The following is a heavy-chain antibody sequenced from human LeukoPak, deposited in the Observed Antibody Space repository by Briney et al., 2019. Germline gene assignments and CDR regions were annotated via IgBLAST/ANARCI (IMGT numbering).Heavy chain of an antibody. V-gene: IGHV3-74*01. D-gene: IGHD6-19*01. J-gene: IGHJ4*02. CDR2: INSGGDDT. CDR3: ARRIGYSSGLSAVYYFDY. CDR1: GFTFSTYW. Sequence: GGSLRLSCAASGFTFSTYWMHWVRQAPGKGLVWVSLINSGGDDTRYADSVKGRFTISRDSAKNTLYLQMNSLSAEDTAVYYCARRIGYSSGLSAVYYFDYWGQGTLVTVSS.